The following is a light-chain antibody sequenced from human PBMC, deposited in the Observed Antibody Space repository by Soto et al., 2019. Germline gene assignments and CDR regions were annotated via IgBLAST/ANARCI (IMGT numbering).Light chain of an antibody. J-gene: IGLJ2*01. CDR1: SSDVGAYNY. V-gene: IGLV2-8*01. CDR3: SSFAGSSNVI. Sequence: QSALTQPPSASGSPGQSVTFSCIGTSSDVGAYNYVSWYQQHPGKAPKLMIYEVSKRPSGVPDRFSGSKSANTASLTVSGLQAEYEADYYCSSFAGSSNVIFGGGTKRTVL. CDR2: EVS.